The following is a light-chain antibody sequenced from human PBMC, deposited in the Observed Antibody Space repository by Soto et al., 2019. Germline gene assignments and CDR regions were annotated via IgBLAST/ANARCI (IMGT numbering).Light chain of an antibody. CDR1: SSDVGGYNY. J-gene: IGLJ1*01. CDR3: SLYTSSSAILYV. V-gene: IGLV2-14*01. Sequence: QSALTQPASVSGSPGQSITISCTGTSSDVGGYNYVSWYQQHPGKAPKLMIYDVSNRPSGVSNRFSGSKSVNTASLTISWLQAEDEADYSCSLYTSSSAILYVFGPGTELNVL. CDR2: DVS.